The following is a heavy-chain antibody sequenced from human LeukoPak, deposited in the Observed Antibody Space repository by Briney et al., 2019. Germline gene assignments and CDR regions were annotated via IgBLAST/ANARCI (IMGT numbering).Heavy chain of an antibody. Sequence: PSETLSLTCNVSGGSISSSSYYWGWIRQPPGKGLEWIGSIYYSGSTYYNPSLKSRVTISVDTSKNQFSLKLSSVTAADTAVYYCARGKPPQYSIDYWGQGTLVTVSS. J-gene: IGHJ4*02. D-gene: IGHD5-18*01. CDR1: GGSISSSSYY. CDR3: ARGKPPQYSIDY. CDR2: IYYSGST. V-gene: IGHV4-39*07.